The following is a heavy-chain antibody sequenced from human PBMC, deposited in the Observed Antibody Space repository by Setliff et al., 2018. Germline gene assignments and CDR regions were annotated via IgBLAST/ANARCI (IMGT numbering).Heavy chain of an antibody. CDR1: GFSFANYA. CDR3: ARLALTGYDSSGYYYALEYYYYMDV. CDR2: INWNSRSV. Sequence: PGGSLRLSCAASGFSFANYAMHWVRQVPGKGLEWVSGINWNSRSVAYAVSVRGRFTISRDNANQSLYLQMNSLRAEDTAVYYCARLALTGYDSSGYYYALEYYYYMDVWGKGTTVTVSS. J-gene: IGHJ6*03. V-gene: IGHV3-9*01. D-gene: IGHD3-22*01.